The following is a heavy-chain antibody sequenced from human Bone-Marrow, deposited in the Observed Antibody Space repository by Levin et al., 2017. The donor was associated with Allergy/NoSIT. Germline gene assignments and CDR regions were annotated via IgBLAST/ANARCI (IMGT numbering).Heavy chain of an antibody. V-gene: IGHV3-74*01. CDR1: GFTFSSYW. CDR3: ARDAGSNGQDWYFDR. CDR2: INSDGGYT. J-gene: IGHJ2*01. Sequence: GGSLRLSCAASGFTFSSYWMMPWVRHVPGKGRGWVSRINSDGGYTSYADSVKGRFTISRDTAKSTLYLQMNSLRAGDTAVYECARDAGSNGQDWYFDRWGRGTLVTVSS. D-gene: IGHD6-13*01.